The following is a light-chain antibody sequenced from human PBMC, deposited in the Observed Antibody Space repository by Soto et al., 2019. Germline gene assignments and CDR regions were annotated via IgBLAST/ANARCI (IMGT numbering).Light chain of an antibody. V-gene: IGKV3-15*01. CDR1: QSVSSN. CDR3: QQYNSYSFT. Sequence: EIVMTQSPATLSVSPGERATLSCRASQSVSSNLAWYQQKPGQAPRLLIYGASTRATVIPAGFSGSGSGTEFTLTISSLQSEDFAVYYCQQYNSYSFTFGPGTKVDIK. CDR2: GAS. J-gene: IGKJ3*01.